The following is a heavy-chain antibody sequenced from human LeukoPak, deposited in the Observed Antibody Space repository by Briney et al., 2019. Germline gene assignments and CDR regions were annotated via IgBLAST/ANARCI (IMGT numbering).Heavy chain of an antibody. D-gene: IGHD2-2*01. Sequence: PSETLSLTXAVYGGSFSGYYWSWIRQPPGKEMEWIGEINHSGSTNYNPSLKSRVTISVDTSKNQFSLKLSSVTAADTAVYYCARMGKLGYCSSTSCYRLKFTFDYWGQGTLVTVSS. CDR2: INHSGST. V-gene: IGHV4-34*01. CDR3: ARMGKLGYCSSTSCYRLKFTFDY. CDR1: GGSFSGYY. J-gene: IGHJ4*02.